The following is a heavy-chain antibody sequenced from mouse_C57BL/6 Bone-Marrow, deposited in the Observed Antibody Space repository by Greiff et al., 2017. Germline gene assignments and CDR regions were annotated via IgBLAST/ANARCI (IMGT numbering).Heavy chain of an antibody. CDR2: ISDGGSYT. V-gene: IGHV5-4*01. CDR1: GFTFSSYA. CDR3: ARDRRGLRRGFAY. D-gene: IGHD2-4*01. J-gene: IGHJ3*01. Sequence: EVKVVESGGGLVKPGGSLKLSCAASGFTFSSYAMSWVRQTPEKRLEWVATISDGGSYTYYPDNVKGRLTISRDNAKNNLYLQMSHLKSEDTAMYYCARDRRGLRRGFAYWGQGTLVTVSA.